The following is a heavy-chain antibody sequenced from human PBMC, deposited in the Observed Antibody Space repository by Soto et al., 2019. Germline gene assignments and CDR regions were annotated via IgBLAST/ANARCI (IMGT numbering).Heavy chain of an antibody. V-gene: IGHV1-18*01. CDR1: GYTFTNYG. D-gene: IGHD6-6*01. Sequence: QVQLLQSGAEVKKPGASVKVSCKASGYTFTNYGITWVRQAPGQGLEWMGWISAYNGDTHYTQRLQGRVTMTTDTSTSTAYMELRGLRSDDTAVYYCARVRQLLGYFYYYMAVWGKGTTVTVSS. CDR2: ISAYNGDT. J-gene: IGHJ6*03. CDR3: ARVRQLLGYFYYYMAV.